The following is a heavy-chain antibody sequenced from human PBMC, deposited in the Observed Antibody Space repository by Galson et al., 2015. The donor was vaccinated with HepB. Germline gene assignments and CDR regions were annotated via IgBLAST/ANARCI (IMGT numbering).Heavy chain of an antibody. D-gene: IGHD2-15*01. CDR1: GFTFSSYG. CDR3: ARERYCSGGSCYFDAFDI. CDR2: IWYDGGNK. V-gene: IGHV3-33*01. Sequence: SLRLSCAASGFTFSSYGMHWVRQAPDKGLEWVAVIWYDGGNKYYADSVKGRFTISRDNSKNTLYLQMNSLRAEDTAVYYCARERYCSGGSCYFDAFDIWGQGTMVTVSS. J-gene: IGHJ3*02.